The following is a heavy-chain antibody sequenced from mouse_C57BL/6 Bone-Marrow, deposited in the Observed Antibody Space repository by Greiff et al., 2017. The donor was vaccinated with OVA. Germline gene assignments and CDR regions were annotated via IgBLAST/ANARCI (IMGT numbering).Heavy chain of an antibody. CDR2: IWWDDDK. CDR1: GFSLSTFGMG. V-gene: IGHV8-8*01. D-gene: IGHD1-1*01. CDR3: ARIRDYYGSSYDWFAY. Sequence: ESGPGILQPSQTLSLTCSFSGFSLSTFGMGVGWIRQPSGKGLEWLAHIWWDDDKYYNPALKSRLTISKDTSKNQVFLKIANVDTADTATYYCARIRDYYGSSYDWFAYWGQGTLVTVSA. J-gene: IGHJ3*01.